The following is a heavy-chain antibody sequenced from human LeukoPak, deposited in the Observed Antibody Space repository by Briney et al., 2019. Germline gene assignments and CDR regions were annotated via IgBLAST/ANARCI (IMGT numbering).Heavy chain of an antibody. CDR1: GGTFSSYA. V-gene: IGHV1-69*13. CDR3: ARDFYYGSGPLYGTDV. CDR2: IIPIFGTA. D-gene: IGHD3-10*01. J-gene: IGHJ6*04. Sequence: GASVRVSCTASGGTFSSYAISWVRQAPGQGLEWMGGIIPIFGTANYAQKFQGRVTITADESTSTAYMELSSLRSEETAVYYCARDFYYGSGPLYGTDVWGKGTTVTVSS.